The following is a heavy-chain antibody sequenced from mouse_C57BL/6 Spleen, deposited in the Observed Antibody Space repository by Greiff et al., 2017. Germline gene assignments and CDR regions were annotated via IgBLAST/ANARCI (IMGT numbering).Heavy chain of an antibody. CDR3: ARHPPITTVEAWFAY. CDR1: GYSFTGYY. CDR2: INPSTGGT. D-gene: IGHD1-1*01. J-gene: IGHJ3*01. Sequence: VQLQQSGPELVKPGASVKISCKASGYSFTGYYMNWVKQSPEKSLEWIGEINPSTGGTTYNQKFKAKATLTVDKSSSTAYMQLKSLTSEDSAVYYCARHPPITTVEAWFAYWGQGTLVTVSA. V-gene: IGHV1-42*01.